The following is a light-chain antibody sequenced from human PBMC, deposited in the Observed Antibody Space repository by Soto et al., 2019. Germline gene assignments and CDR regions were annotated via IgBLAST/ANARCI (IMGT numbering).Light chain of an antibody. Sequence: EIVMTQSPATLSVSPGERATLSCRASQSVSSNLAWYQQKPGLAPRLLIYGASTTATGIPARFSGSGSGTEFTLTISSLQSEDFGVYYCQQYNNWPSLTFGGGTKVEIK. V-gene: IGKV3-15*01. CDR3: QQYNNWPSLT. CDR1: QSVSSN. CDR2: GAS. J-gene: IGKJ4*01.